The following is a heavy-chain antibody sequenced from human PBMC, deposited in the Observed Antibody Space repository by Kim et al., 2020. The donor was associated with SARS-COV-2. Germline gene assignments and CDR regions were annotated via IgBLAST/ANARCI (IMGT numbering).Heavy chain of an antibody. CDR2: ISHSRSYI. D-gene: IGHD5-12*01. J-gene: IGHJ2*01. Sequence: GGSLRLSCEVSGFTFSDYNMNWVRQAPGKGLEWVASISHSRSYIYYADSVKGRFTISRENAKTSLHLQMNSLRVEDTAVYYCARGPSVFLSGYDHYWYF. CDR3: ARGPSVFLSGYDHYWYF. CDR1: GFTFSDYN. V-gene: IGHV3-21*01.